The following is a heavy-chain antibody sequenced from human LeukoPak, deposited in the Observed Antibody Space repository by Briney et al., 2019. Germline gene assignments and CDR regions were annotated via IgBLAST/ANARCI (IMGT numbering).Heavy chain of an antibody. J-gene: IGHJ3*02. CDR3: AKDLTQLLWFGESWPKDAFDI. Sequence: GGSLRLSCAASGFTFSSYAMSWVRQAPGKGLEWVSAISGSGGSTYYADSVKGRFTISRDNSKNTLYLQMNGLRAEDTAVYYCAKDLTQLLWFGESWPKDAFDIWGQGTMVTVSS. CDR2: ISGSGGST. CDR1: GFTFSSYA. V-gene: IGHV3-23*01. D-gene: IGHD3-10*01.